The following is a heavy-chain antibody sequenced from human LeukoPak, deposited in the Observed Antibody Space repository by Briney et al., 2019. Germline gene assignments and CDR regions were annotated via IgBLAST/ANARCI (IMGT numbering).Heavy chain of an antibody. J-gene: IGHJ4*02. CDR3: ARVVIRPYYFDY. CDR1: GFTFSDYY. Sequence: GGSLRLSCAASGFTFSDYYMSWVRQAPGKGLEWVSVIYSGGITDYAYSVKGRFTISRDNSKNTLHLQMSNLRAEDTAVYYCARVVIRPYYFDYWGQGTLVTVSS. CDR2: IYSGGIT. V-gene: IGHV3-66*01. D-gene: IGHD4-23*01.